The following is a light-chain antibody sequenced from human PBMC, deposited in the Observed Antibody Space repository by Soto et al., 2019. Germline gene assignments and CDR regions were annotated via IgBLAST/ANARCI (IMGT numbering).Light chain of an antibody. CDR1: SGDVGTYKY. V-gene: IGLV2-14*03. Sequence: QSALTQPASVSGSPGQSIIIPCTGTSGDVGTYKYVSWYQQLPDKAPKLMIYDVSNRPSGISSRFSGSKSGNTASLTISGLQAEDEADYYCSSYTTTSSYAFGTGTKVTVL. CDR2: DVS. J-gene: IGLJ1*01. CDR3: SSYTTTSSYA.